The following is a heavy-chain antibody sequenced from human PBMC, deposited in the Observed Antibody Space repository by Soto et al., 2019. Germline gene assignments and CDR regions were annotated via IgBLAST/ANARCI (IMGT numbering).Heavy chain of an antibody. CDR3: ATEVGSAAAGDPYYYYGMDV. CDR1: GYTLTELS. J-gene: IGHJ6*02. CDR2: FDPEDGET. Sequence: ASVKVCCKVSGYTLTELSMHWVRQAPGKGLEWMGGFDPEDGETIYAQKFQGRVTMTEDTSTDTAYMELSSLRSEDTAVYYCATEVGSAAAGDPYYYYGMDVWGQGTTVTVSS. V-gene: IGHV1-24*01. D-gene: IGHD6-13*01.